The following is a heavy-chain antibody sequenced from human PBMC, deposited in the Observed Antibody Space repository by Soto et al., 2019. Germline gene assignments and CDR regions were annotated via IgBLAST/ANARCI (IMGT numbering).Heavy chain of an antibody. J-gene: IGHJ4*02. CDR3: AKKSGVGATWYFDY. CDR1: GFTFSNYG. D-gene: IGHD1-26*01. Sequence: EVQLLESGGGLVQPGGSLRLSCAASGFTFSNYGMSWVRQAPGKGLEWVSALPEIGTNTYYADSVKGSFTISRDNSKNTLFLQINNLRAGDTAVYYCAKKSGVGATWYFDYWGQGTLVTVSS. CDR2: LPEIGTNT. V-gene: IGHV3-23*01.